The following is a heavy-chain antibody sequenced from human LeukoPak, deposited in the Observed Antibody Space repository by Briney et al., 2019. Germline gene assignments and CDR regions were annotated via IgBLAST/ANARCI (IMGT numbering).Heavy chain of an antibody. Sequence: SVKVSCKASGGTFSSYAISWVRQAPGQGLEWMGGIIPIFGTANYAQKFQGRVTITADESTSTAYMELSSLRSEDTAVYYCARHPYSGSYHFDYWGQGTLVTVSS. D-gene: IGHD1-26*01. V-gene: IGHV1-69*01. CDR3: ARHPYSGSYHFDY. CDR1: GGTFSSYA. J-gene: IGHJ4*02. CDR2: IIPIFGTA.